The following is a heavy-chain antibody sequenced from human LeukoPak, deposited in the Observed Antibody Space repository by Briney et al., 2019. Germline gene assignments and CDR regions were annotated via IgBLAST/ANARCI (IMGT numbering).Heavy chain of an antibody. D-gene: IGHD3-22*01. CDR3: ARDLYDSSGYYYGIDY. CDR2: IYYSGST. V-gene: IGHV4-39*07. Sequence: PSETLSLTCTVSGGSISSSSYYWGWIRQPPGKGLEWIGSIYYSGSTYYNPSLKSRVTISVDTSKNQFSLKLSSVTAADTAVYYCARDLYDSSGYYYGIDYWGQGTLVTVSS. CDR1: GGSISSSSYY. J-gene: IGHJ4*02.